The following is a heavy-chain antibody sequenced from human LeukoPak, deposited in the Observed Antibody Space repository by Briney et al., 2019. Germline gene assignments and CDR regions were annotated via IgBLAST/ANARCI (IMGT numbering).Heavy chain of an antibody. CDR2: ISWNSGGI. Sequence: RTGGSLRLSCAASGFAFSTYAMAWVRQAPGKGLEWVSGISWNSGGIGYADSVKGRFTISRDNAKNRLYLEMNSLRTEDTALYYCVKDASGWYMIDNWGQGTQVTVAS. CDR3: VKDASGWYMIDN. V-gene: IGHV3-9*01. CDR1: GFAFSTYA. D-gene: IGHD6-19*01. J-gene: IGHJ4*02.